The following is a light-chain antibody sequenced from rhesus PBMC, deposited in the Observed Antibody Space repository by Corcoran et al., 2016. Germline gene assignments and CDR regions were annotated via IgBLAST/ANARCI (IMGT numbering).Light chain of an antibody. V-gene: IGKV1-25*01. CDR1: QGITDD. J-gene: IGKJ2*01. CDR2: EAS. Sequence: DIQMTQSPSSLSASVGDRVTITCRASQGITDDLAWYQQTPGETPKLLIYEASSLQSGIPSRFNGSGAGTDFTLAISSLQSEDFATYYCQHYYSTPYNFGHGTKVEIK. CDR3: QHYYSTPYN.